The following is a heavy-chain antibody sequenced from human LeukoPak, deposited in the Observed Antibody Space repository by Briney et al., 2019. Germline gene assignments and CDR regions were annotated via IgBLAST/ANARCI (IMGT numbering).Heavy chain of an antibody. J-gene: IGHJ3*02. D-gene: IGHD1-26*01. CDR3: ARVDPGVGAASGGAFDI. CDR2: IYPGDSDT. V-gene: IGHV5-51*01. CDR1: GYSFTSYW. Sequence: ESLKISCKGSGYSFTSYWIGWVRQMPGKGLEWMGIIYPGDSDTRYSPSFQGQVTISADKSISTAYLQWSSLKASDTAMYYCARVDPGVGAASGGAFDIWGQGTMVTVSS.